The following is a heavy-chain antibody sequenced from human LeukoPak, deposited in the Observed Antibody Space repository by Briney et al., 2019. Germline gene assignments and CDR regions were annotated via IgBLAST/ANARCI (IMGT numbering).Heavy chain of an antibody. CDR3: AKKVLTMIVVVIPDYFDY. CDR1: GFTFSSYA. J-gene: IGHJ4*02. Sequence: PGGSLRLSCAASGFTFSSYAMSWVRQAPGKGQEWVSAISGSGGSTYYADSVKGRFTISRDNSKNTLYLQMNSLRAEDTAVYYCAKKVLTMIVVVIPDYFDYWGQGTLVTVSS. V-gene: IGHV3-23*01. D-gene: IGHD3-22*01. CDR2: ISGSGGST.